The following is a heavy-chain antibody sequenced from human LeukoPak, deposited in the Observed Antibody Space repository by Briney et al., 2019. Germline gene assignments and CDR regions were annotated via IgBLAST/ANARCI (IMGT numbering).Heavy chain of an antibody. Sequence: GESLKISCKGSGYSFTSYWIGWERQMPGKGLEWMGIIYPGDSDTRYSPSFQGQVSISADKSISTAYLQWSSLKASDTAMYYCARRGVRSSGYYINWFDPWGQGTLVTVSS. CDR1: GYSFTSYW. V-gene: IGHV5-51*01. D-gene: IGHD3-22*01. CDR2: IYPGDSDT. J-gene: IGHJ5*02. CDR3: ARRGVRSSGYYINWFDP.